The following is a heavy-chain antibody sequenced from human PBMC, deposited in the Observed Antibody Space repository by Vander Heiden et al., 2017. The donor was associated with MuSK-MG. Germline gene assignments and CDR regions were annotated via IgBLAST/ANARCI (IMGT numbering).Heavy chain of an antibody. V-gene: IGHV4-31*03. CDR3: ARDYAPRAVAVWSAFDI. J-gene: IGHJ3*02. D-gene: IGHD6-13*01. CDR1: GGSISSGGYY. CDR2: IYYSGST. Sequence: QVQLQESGPGLVKPSQTLSLTCTVSGGSISSGGYYWSWIRQHPGKGLEWIGYIYYSGSTYYNPSLKRRVTISVDTSKNQFSLKLSSVTAADTAVYYCARDYAPRAVAVWSAFDIWGQGTMVTVSS.